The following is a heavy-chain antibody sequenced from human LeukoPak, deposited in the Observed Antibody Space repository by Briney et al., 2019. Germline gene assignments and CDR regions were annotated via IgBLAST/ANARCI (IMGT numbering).Heavy chain of an antibody. Sequence: GRSLRLSCAASGFTFNIYGMHWARQAPGKGLEWVAVISSDGSNKYFADSVKGRFTISRDNSKNTLYLQMNSLRAEDTAVYYCARDQGWYCRGGSCYSPLGMDVWGQGTTVTVSS. CDR2: ISSDGSNK. CDR3: ARDQGWYCRGGSCYSPLGMDV. V-gene: IGHV3-30*03. J-gene: IGHJ6*02. D-gene: IGHD2-15*01. CDR1: GFTFNIYG.